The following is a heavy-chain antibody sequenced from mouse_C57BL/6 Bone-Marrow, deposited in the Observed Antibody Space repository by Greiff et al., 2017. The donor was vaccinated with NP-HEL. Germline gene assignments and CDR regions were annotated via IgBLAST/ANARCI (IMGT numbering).Heavy chain of an antibody. CDR2: IHPNSGST. V-gene: IGHV1-64*01. CDR1: GYTFTSYW. J-gene: IGHJ1*03. D-gene: IGHD1-1*01. Sequence: QVQLQQPGAELVKPGASVKLSCKASGYTFTSYWMHWVKQRPGQGLEWIGMIHPNSGSTNYNEKFKSKATLTVDKSSSTAYMQLSSLTSEDSAFYYCLSHYYGSSYWYFDVWGTGTTVTVSS. CDR3: LSHYYGSSYWYFDV.